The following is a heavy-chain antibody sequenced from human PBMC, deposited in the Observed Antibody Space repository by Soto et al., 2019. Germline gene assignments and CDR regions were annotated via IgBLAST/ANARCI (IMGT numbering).Heavy chain of an antibody. J-gene: IGHJ4*02. CDR1: GYTFTSYA. V-gene: IGHV1-3*01. CDR3: ARGLNGYLHYFDY. Sequence: ASVKVSCKASGYTFTSYAMHWVRQAPGQRLEWMGWINAGNGNTKYSQKFQGRVTITRDTSASTAYMELSSLRSEDTAVYYCARGLNGYLHYFDYWGQGTLVTGS. D-gene: IGHD5-18*01. CDR2: INAGNGNT.